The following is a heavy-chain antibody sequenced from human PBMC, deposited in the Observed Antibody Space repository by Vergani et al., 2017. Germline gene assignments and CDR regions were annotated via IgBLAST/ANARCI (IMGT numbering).Heavy chain of an antibody. CDR1: GFTFSSYR. D-gene: IGHD2-21*01. J-gene: IGHJ3*02. CDR2: ISSSSSYI. V-gene: IGHV3-21*01. CDR3: AIVASEDAFDI. Sequence: EVQLVESGGGLVQPGGSLRLSCAASGFTFSSYRMNWVRQAPGKGLEWVSSISSSSSYIYYSDSVKGLFTISRDNAKNSLYLQMNSLRAEDTAVYYCAIVASEDAFDIWGQGTMVTVSS.